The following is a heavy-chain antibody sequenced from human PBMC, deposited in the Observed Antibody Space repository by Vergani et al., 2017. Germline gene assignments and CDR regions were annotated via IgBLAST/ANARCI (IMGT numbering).Heavy chain of an antibody. D-gene: IGHD2/OR15-2a*01. V-gene: IGHV3-66*02. Sequence: EVELLESGGGLAQPGGSLRVSCSASGFRVTTYYMSWVRQAPGKGLEWVSVIKSDGRTSYAESVRDRFNISRDISRNAVYLQMNILRSEDTGVYYVTISECSGTTFYAHYFDLWGHGTLVTFSS. J-gene: IGHJ4*01. CDR2: IKSDGRT. CDR1: GFRVTTYY. CDR3: TISECSGTTFYAHYFDL.